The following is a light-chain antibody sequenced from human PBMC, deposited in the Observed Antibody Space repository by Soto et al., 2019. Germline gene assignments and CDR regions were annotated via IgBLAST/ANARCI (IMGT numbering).Light chain of an antibody. Sequence: QAVVTQPPSASGSPGQSVAISCTGTSSDIGGYNYVSWYQQHPGKAPKLVIYEVTKRPSGVPDRFSGSKSGNTASLTVSGLQAEDEGDYYCTSYADSNIVIFGGGTKLTVL. J-gene: IGLJ2*01. CDR3: TSYADSNIVI. V-gene: IGLV2-8*01. CDR1: SSDIGGYNY. CDR2: EVT.